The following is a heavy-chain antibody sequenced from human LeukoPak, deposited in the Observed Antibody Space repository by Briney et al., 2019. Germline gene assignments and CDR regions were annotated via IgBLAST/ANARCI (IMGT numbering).Heavy chain of an antibody. CDR2: ISYDGSNK. Sequence: GGSLRLSCAASGFTFSSYGMHWVRQAPGKGLEWVAVISYDGSNKYYADSVKGRFTISRDNSKNTLYLQMNSLRAEDTAVYYCALSSSWHGGFFDYWGQGTLVTVSS. CDR1: GFTFSSYG. D-gene: IGHD6-13*01. J-gene: IGHJ4*02. V-gene: IGHV3-30*03. CDR3: ALSSSWHGGFFDY.